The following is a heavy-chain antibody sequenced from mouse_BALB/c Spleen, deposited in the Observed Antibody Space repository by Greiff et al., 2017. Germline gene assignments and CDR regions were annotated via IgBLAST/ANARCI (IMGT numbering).Heavy chain of an antibody. CDR2: ISSGSSTI. D-gene: IGHD2-1*01. V-gene: IGHV5-17*02. J-gene: IGHJ3*01. CDR1: GFTFSSFG. CDR3: ARHVWGNSFAY. Sequence: EVQRVESGGGLVQPGGSRKLSCAASGFTFSSFGMHWVRQAPEKGLEWVAYISSGSSTIYYADTVKGRFTISRDNPKNTLFLQMTSLRSEDTAMYYCARHVWGNSFAYWGQGTLVTVSA.